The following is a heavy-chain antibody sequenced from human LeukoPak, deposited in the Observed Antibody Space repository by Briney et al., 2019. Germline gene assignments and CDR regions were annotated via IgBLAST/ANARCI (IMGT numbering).Heavy chain of an antibody. Sequence: VASVKVSCKASGYTFTSYDINWVRQATGQGLEWMGWLNPNSGNTGYAQKFQGRVTMTRDTSISTAYMELSRLRSDDTAVYYCARDFSQWLVLPTPYFDYWGQGTLVTVSS. D-gene: IGHD6-19*01. CDR3: ARDFSQWLVLPTPYFDY. J-gene: IGHJ4*02. CDR1: GYTFTSYD. V-gene: IGHV1-8*01. CDR2: LNPNSGNT.